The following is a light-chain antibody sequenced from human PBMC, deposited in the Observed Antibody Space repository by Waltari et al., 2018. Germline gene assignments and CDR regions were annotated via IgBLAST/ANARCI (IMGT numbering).Light chain of an antibody. Sequence: QSALTQPASVSGSPGQSITISCAGTSSYVGGYNYVSWYQQHPGKAPRLIIYDVSNRPSGVSNHFSGSKSGNSASLTISGLQAEDEADYYCTSYTTSDSYVFGTGTKVTVL. CDR2: DVS. J-gene: IGLJ1*01. V-gene: IGLV2-14*03. CDR3: TSYTTSDSYV. CDR1: SSYVGGYNY.